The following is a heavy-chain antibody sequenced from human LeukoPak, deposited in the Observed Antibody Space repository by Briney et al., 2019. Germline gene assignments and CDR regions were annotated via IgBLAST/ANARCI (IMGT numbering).Heavy chain of an antibody. CDR1: GFTFISYW. V-gene: IGHV3-7*01. D-gene: IGHD3-3*01. Sequence: GGSLRLSCAASGFTFISYWMSWVRQATGKGLEWVANIKQDGSEKYYVDSVKGRFTISRDNAKNSLYLQMNSLRAEDTAVYYCARVARITIFGAVIMGGGFDYWGQGTLVTVSS. CDR3: ARVARITIFGAVIMGGGFDY. CDR2: IKQDGSEK. J-gene: IGHJ4*02.